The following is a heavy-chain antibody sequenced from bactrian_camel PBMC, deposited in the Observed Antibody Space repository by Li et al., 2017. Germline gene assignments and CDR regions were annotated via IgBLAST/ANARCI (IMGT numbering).Heavy chain of an antibody. CDR3: ATVTPIGGLCVARMSRVSY. CDR1: VRYVGLYC. CDR2: IATGGGGT. J-gene: IGHJ4*01. D-gene: IGHD3*01. V-gene: IGHV3-3*01. Sequence: HVQLVESGGGAVQAGGSLRLSCSATVRYVGLYCMGWFRQAPGKEREGVAAIATGGGGTYYADSVMGRFTISRDNAKNTVYLQMNSLKPEDTAMYYCATVTPIGGLCVARMSRVSYWGQGTQVTVS.